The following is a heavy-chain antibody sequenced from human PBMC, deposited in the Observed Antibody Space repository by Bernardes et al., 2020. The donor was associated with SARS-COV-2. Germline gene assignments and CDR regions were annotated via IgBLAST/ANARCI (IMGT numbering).Heavy chain of an antibody. Sequence: GGSLRLSCVASGFTFSSYDMNWVRQVKGKGLEWVSFISSSSSYKYYADSVKGRFTISRDNAKNSVYLQLNSLTTEDTAVYYCARLDDISSWYVGWGRGTLVTVSS. D-gene: IGHD6-13*01. J-gene: IGHJ4*02. CDR3: ARLDDISSWYVG. V-gene: IGHV3-21*01. CDR2: ISSSSSYK. CDR1: GFTFSSYD.